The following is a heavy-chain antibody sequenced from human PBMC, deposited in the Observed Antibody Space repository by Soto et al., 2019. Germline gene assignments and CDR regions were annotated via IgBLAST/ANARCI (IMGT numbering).Heavy chain of an antibody. J-gene: IGHJ6*02. V-gene: IGHV3-33*01. CDR3: AVMGGDIVVVPDYYGMDV. CDR1: GFTFSSYG. CDR2: IWYDGSNK. Sequence: QVQLVESGGGVVQPGRSLRLSCAASGFTFSSYGMHWVRQAPGKGLEWVAVIWYDGSNKYYADSVKGRFTISRDNSKNTLYLQMNSLRAEDTAVYYCAVMGGDIVVVPDYYGMDVWGQGTTVTVSS. D-gene: IGHD2-2*01.